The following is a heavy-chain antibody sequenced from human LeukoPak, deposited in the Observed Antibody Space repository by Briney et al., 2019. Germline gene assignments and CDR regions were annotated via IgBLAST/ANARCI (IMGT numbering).Heavy chain of an antibody. D-gene: IGHD2-2*02. CDR1: GGSFSGYY. V-gene: IGHV4-34*01. CDR3: ARIGYCSSTSCHNDAFDI. CDR2: INHSGST. Sequence: SETLSLTCAVYGGSFSGYYWSWIRQPPGKGLEWIGEINHSGSTNYNPSLKSRVTISVDTSKNQFSLKLSSVTAADTAVYYCARIGYCSSTSCHNDAFDIWGRGTMVTVSS. J-gene: IGHJ3*02.